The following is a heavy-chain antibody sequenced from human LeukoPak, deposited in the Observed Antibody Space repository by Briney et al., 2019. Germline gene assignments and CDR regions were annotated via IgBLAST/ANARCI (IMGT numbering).Heavy chain of an antibody. CDR3: ARVRYYDFWSGFTYYYYGMDV. CDR1: GGSFSGYY. D-gene: IGHD3-3*01. V-gene: IGHV4-34*01. CDR2: INHSGST. Sequence: SETLSLTCAVYGGSFSGYYWSWIRQPPGKGLEWIGEINHSGSTNYNPSLKSRVTISVDTSKNQFSLKLSSVTAADTAVYYCARVRYYDFWSGFTYYYYGMDVWGQGTTVTVSS. J-gene: IGHJ6*02.